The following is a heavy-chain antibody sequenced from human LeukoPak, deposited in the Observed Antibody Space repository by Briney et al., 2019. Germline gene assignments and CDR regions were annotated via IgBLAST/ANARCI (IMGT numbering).Heavy chain of an antibody. D-gene: IGHD2-2*02. J-gene: IGHJ4*02. CDR1: GGTFSSYA. CDR3: ARVAHCSSTSCYSGLYYFDY. CDR2: IIPIFGIA. V-gene: IGHV1-69*04. Sequence: ASVKVSCKASGGTFSSYAISWARQAPGQGLEWMGRIIPIFGIANYAQKFQGRVTITADKSTSTAYMELSSLRSEDTAVYYCARVAHCSSTSCYSGLYYFDYWGQGTLVTVSS.